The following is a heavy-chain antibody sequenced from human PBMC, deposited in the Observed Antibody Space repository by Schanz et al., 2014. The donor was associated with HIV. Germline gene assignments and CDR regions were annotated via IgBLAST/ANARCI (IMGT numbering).Heavy chain of an antibody. J-gene: IGHJ3*02. CDR2: IWYDGSYK. CDR3: ARSPDWAGTDAFDI. CDR1: GFTFSNFA. D-gene: IGHD6-19*01. Sequence: QVQLVESGGGVVQPGRSLRLSCAASGFTFSNFAMHWVRQAPGKGLEWAAVIWYDGSYKYYADSVKGQFTISRDNPKNTLYLQMNSLRAEDTAIYYCARSPDWAGTDAFDIWGQGTMVTVSS. V-gene: IGHV3-33*01.